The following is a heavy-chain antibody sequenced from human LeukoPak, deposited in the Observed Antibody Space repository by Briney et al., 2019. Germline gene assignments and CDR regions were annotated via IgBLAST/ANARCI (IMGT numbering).Heavy chain of an antibody. CDR1: GGSITNSNYY. CDR2: IYYSGST. CDR3: ARGVDYYENSGTIDY. J-gene: IGHJ4*02. V-gene: IGHV4-39*01. D-gene: IGHD3-22*01. Sequence: SETLSLTCTVSGGSITNSNYYWGWIRQPPGKGLEWIGSIYYSGSTYYNLSLKSRVTMSVDTSKSQFSLKLSSVTAADTAVYYCARGVDYYENSGTIDYWGQGTLVTVSS.